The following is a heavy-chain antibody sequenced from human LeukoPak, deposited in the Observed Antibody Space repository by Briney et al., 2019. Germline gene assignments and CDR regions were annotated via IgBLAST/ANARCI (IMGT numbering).Heavy chain of an antibody. J-gene: IGHJ4*02. CDR2: IYSGGST. CDR1: GFTVSSNY. Sequence: GGSLRPSCAASGFTVSSNYMSWVRQAPGKGLEWVSVIYSGGSTYYADSVKGRFTISRDNSKNTLYLQMNSLRAEDTAVYYCARESSYGYVDYWGQGTLVTVSS. CDR3: ARESSYGYVDY. D-gene: IGHD5-18*01. V-gene: IGHV3-66*02.